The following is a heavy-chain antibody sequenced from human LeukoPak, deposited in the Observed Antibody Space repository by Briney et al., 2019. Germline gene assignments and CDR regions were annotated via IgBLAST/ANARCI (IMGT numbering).Heavy chain of an antibody. CDR2: INPNSGGT. CDR3: ARADRLDGSPYLIGP. J-gene: IGHJ5*02. V-gene: IGHV1-2*02. D-gene: IGHD1-26*01. CDR1: GDSFTDYY. Sequence: ASVKVSCKTSGDSFTDYYMHWVRQAPGQGLEWRGWINPNSGGTSTAQKFQGRITMTRDASITTVYMEVSWLTSDDTAIYYCARADRLDGSPYLIGPWGQGTLVTVSS.